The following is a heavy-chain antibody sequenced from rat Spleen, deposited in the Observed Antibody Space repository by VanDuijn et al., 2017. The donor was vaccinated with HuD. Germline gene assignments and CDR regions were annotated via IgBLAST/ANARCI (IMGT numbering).Heavy chain of an antibody. V-gene: IGHV5-25*01. CDR1: GFTFSNYD. D-gene: IGHD1-11*01. CDR2: ISPSGGGT. CDR3: ARHGYGGYSGSFAY. J-gene: IGHJ2*01. Sequence: EVQLVESGGGLVQPGRSLKLSCAASGFTFSNYDMAWVRQAPTKGLEWVASISPSGGGTYYRDSVKGRFTISRDNAESTLYLQMDSLRSEDTATYYCARHGYGGYSGSFAYWGQGVMVTVSS.